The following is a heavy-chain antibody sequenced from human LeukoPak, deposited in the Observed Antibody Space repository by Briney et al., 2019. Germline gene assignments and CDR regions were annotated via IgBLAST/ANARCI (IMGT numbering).Heavy chain of an antibody. CDR1: GFTFSSYS. D-gene: IGHD2-21*01. V-gene: IGHV3-48*04. Sequence: GGSLRLSCAASGFTFSSYSMNWVRQAPGKGLEWVSYISSSSSTIYYADSVKGRFTISRDNAKNSLYLQMNSLRAEDTAVYYCVRESIRGTRDFDYWGQGTLVTVSS. CDR3: VRESIRGTRDFDY. CDR2: ISSSSSTI. J-gene: IGHJ4*02.